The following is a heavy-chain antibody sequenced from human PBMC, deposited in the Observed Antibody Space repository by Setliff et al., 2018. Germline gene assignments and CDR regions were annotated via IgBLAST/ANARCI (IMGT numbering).Heavy chain of an antibody. Sequence: ASVQVSCKASGYTFTNYGFTWVRQAPGQGLEWMGMIITNTGKTSYPKKFQGRVTMTTETYTGTGYMELRSLTSDDTAVYFCARFGGSCSSSSCYASDLWGQGTMVTVSS. CDR2: IITNTGKT. CDR1: GYTFTNYG. CDR3: ARFGGSCSSSSCYASDL. J-gene: IGHJ3*01. V-gene: IGHV1-18*01. D-gene: IGHD2-2*01.